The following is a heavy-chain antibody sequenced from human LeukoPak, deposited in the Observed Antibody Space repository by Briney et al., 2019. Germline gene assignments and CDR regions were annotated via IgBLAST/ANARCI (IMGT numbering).Heavy chain of an antibody. CDR3: ARVRWVGYTSTYFDY. CDR1: GGSISSYY. D-gene: IGHD2-8*02. CDR2: IYYSGST. Sequence: SETLSLTCTVSGGSISSYYWSWIRQPPGKGLEWIGYIYYSGSTNYNPSLKSRVTISVDTSRNQFSLKLSSVTAADTAVYYCARVRWVGYTSTYFDYWGQGTLVTVSS. V-gene: IGHV4-59*01. J-gene: IGHJ4*02.